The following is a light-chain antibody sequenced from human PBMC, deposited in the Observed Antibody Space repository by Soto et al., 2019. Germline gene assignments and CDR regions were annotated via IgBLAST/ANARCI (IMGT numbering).Light chain of an antibody. Sequence: DIQMTKAPSFVSAFVGERVTITCRASQAISSWLAWYQQKPGKATKLLIYAAYSLQSGVPSRFSGSESVTDFTLTISSLQHEDSATYYCQQASSFPLTFGGGTKVEIK. J-gene: IGKJ4*01. V-gene: IGKV1-12*01. CDR3: QQASSFPLT. CDR2: AAY. CDR1: QAISSW.